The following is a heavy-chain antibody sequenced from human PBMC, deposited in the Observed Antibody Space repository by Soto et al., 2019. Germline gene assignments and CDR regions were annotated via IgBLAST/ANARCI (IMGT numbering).Heavy chain of an antibody. D-gene: IGHD3-16*01. CDR1: GFKFCNYA. CDR2: ISATGGGT. Sequence: GGSLRLSCAASGFKFCNYAMSWVRQAPGKGLEWVSLISATGGGTYCADSAKGRFTISRDNSHNTLYLQVHSLTAEDTAVYYCAKDRRAGGNSAFYFDFWGQGAQVTVSS. V-gene: IGHV3-23*01. J-gene: IGHJ4*02. CDR3: AKDRRAGGNSAFYFDF.